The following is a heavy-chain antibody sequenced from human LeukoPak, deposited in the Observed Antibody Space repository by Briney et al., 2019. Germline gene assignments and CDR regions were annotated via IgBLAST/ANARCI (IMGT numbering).Heavy chain of an antibody. D-gene: IGHD6-13*01. J-gene: IGHJ4*02. Sequence: PGGSLRLSCAASGFTFSSYEMNWVRQAPGKGLEWVSYISGSGTTTYYADSVKGRFTISRDNAKNSLYLQMNSLRAEDTAVYYCARATSSSWYKGTPTDYYFDYWGQGTLVTVSS. V-gene: IGHV3-48*03. CDR2: ISGSGTTT. CDR3: ARATSSSWYKGTPTDYYFDY. CDR1: GFTFSSYE.